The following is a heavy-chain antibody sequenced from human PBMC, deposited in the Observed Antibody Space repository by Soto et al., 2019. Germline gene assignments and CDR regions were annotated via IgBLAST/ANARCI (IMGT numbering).Heavy chain of an antibody. CDR2: NDPSDSYT. CDR3: ARLACSSTSCYTPGVYYYYGMDV. Sequence: GESLKISCKGSGYSFTSYWISWVRQMPGKGLEWMGRNDPSDSYTNYSPSFQGHVTISADKSISTAYLQWSSLKASDTAMYYCARLACSSTSCYTPGVYYYYGMDVWGQGTTVTVSS. CDR1: GYSFTSYW. V-gene: IGHV5-10-1*01. D-gene: IGHD2-2*02. J-gene: IGHJ6*02.